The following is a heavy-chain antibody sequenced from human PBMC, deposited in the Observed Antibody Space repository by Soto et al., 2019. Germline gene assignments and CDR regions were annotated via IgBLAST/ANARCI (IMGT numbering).Heavy chain of an antibody. Sequence: QVQLQLSGPGLVTPSQTLSLTCAISGDSVSSNSAGWNWIRQTPSRGLEWLGRTYYRSKRYFNYAVSVESRITINPDTSKNQFSLQLSSATPDDTAVYYCARGSWDDVSGHYYMDVWGKGTTVTVSS. CDR1: GDSVSSNSAG. D-gene: IGHD1-1*01. CDR3: ARGSWDDVSGHYYMDV. V-gene: IGHV6-1*01. J-gene: IGHJ6*03. CDR2: TYYRSKRYF.